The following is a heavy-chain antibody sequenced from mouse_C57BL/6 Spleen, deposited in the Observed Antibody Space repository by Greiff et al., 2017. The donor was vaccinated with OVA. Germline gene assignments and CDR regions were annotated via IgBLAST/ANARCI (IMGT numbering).Heavy chain of an antibody. CDR2: IDPSDSYT. D-gene: IGHD1-1*01. J-gene: IGHJ4*01. V-gene: IGHV1-69*01. CDR1: GYTFTSYW. CDR3: ARRITTVVATDAMDY. Sequence: VQMQQSGAELVMPGASVKLSCKASGYTFTSYWMHWVKQRPGQGLEWIGEIDPSDSYTNYNQKFKGKSTLTVDKSSSTAYMQLSSLTSEDSAVYYCARRITTVVATDAMDYWGQGTSVTVSS.